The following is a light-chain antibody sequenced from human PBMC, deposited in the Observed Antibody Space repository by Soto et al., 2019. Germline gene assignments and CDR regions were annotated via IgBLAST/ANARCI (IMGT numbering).Light chain of an antibody. V-gene: IGKV3-15*01. J-gene: IGKJ4*01. CDR2: DAS. Sequence: EIVMTQSPATLSVSPGERTTLSCRASQSVNNNLAWYQQKPGQAPRLLIYDASTRATGIPARLSGSGSGTTFTLTIRCLQSEDFAVYYCQQYNNWHLTFGGGTKVDIK. CDR3: QQYNNWHLT. CDR1: QSVNNN.